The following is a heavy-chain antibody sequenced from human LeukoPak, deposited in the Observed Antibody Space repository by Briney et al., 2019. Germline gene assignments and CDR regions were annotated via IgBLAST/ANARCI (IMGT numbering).Heavy chain of an antibody. CDR2: IWYHGSNK. V-gene: IGHV3-33*01. CDR3: ARDPQDSYGMDV. J-gene: IGHJ6*04. Sequence: GGSLRLSCAASGFTSSSYGMHWVRQAPGKGPQWLPVIWYHGSNKYYADSVKGRFTISRDNAKNSLYLQMNSLRAEDTAVYYCARDPQDSYGMDVWGKGTTVTVSS. CDR1: GFTSSSYG.